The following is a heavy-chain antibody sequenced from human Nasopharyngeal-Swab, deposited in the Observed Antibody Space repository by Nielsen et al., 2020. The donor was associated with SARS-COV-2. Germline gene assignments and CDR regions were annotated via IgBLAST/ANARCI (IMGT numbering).Heavy chain of an antibody. J-gene: IGHJ6*03. V-gene: IGHV4-34*01. CDR3: ARVRGVPDYYMDV. CDR2: INHSGST. D-gene: IGHD3-16*01. Sequence: SETLSLTCAVYGGSFSGYYWSWIRQPPGKGLEWIGEINHSGSTYYNPSLKSRVTISVDRSKNQFSLKLSSVTAADTAVYYCARVRGVPDYYMDVWGKGTTVTVSS. CDR1: GGSFSGYY.